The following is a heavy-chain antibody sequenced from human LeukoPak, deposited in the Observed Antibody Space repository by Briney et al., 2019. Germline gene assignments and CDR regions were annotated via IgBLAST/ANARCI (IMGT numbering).Heavy chain of an antibody. J-gene: IGHJ3*02. CDR2: IKGDGSST. Sequence: GGSLRLSCAASGFTFTTYWMHWVRQVPGKGLVWVARIKGDGSSTRHADSMKGRFTNSRDNAKNTLYLQMNSLRDEDTAVYYCARGTVVVIFSDAFDIWGQGTMVTVSS. CDR3: ARGTVVVIFSDAFDI. V-gene: IGHV3-74*01. D-gene: IGHD3-22*01. CDR1: GFTFTTYW.